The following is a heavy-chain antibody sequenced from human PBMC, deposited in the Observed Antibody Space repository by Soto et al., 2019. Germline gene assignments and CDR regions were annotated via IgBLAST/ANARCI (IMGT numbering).Heavy chain of an antibody. V-gene: IGHV1-69*01. J-gene: IGHJ6*02. D-gene: IGHD1-26*01. CDR2: IMPFYGSA. CDR3: AKDRRADWESYYYYAMDV. Sequence: QVQLVQSGAEVKKPGSSVTVSCKASGGTFGSFVISWVRQAPGQGLEWMGGIMPFYGSANYAQKFQGRVMITADDSTRTAFMELSSLRSEDTVIYYCAKDRRADWESYYYYAMDVWGQGTPVTVSS. CDR1: GGTFGSFV.